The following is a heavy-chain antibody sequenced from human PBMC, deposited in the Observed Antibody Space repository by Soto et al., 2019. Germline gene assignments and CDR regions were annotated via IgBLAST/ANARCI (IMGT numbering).Heavy chain of an antibody. CDR2: VSFDGSNK. V-gene: IGHV3-30-3*01. D-gene: IGHD6-13*01. CDR3: ARDQTGITTAGGGRIDH. CDR1: GFTFSTHA. J-gene: IGHJ4*02. Sequence: GGSLRLSCAASGFTFSTHAMHWVRQAPGKGLECVAIVSFDGSNKYYADSVKGRFTISRDNSKNTLYLQMSGLTPEDTAFYYCARDQTGITTAGGGRIDHWGQGALVTVSS.